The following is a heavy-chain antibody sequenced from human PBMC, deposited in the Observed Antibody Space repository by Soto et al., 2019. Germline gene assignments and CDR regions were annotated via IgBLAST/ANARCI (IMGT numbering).Heavy chain of an antibody. V-gene: IGHV3-7*03. CDR2: IKQDGSEK. CDR3: ARDLTLLGSNWFDP. CDR1: GFTFSSYW. Sequence: GGSLRLSCAASGFTFSSYWMSWVRQAPGKGLEWVANIKQDGSEKYYVDSVKGRFTISRDNAKNSLYLQMNSLRAEDTAVYSCARDLTLLGSNWFDPWGQGTLVTVSS. J-gene: IGHJ5*02. D-gene: IGHD2-21*01.